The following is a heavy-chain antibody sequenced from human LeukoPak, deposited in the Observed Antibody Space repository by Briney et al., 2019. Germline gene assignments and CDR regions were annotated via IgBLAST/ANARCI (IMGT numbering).Heavy chain of an antibody. J-gene: IGHJ5*02. CDR1: GGSISSGDYY. Sequence: SETLSLTCTVSGGSISSGDYYWSWIRQPSGKGLEWIGYIYYSGSTYYNPSLKSRVTISVDTSKNQFSLKLSSVTAADTAVYYCARKTPYCSSTSCYHWFDPWGQGTLVTVSS. CDR3: ARKTPYCSSTSCYHWFDP. V-gene: IGHV4-30-4*01. D-gene: IGHD2-2*01. CDR2: IYYSGST.